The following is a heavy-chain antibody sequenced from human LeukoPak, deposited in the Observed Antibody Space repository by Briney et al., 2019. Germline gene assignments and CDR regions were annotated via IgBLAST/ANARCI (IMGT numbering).Heavy chain of an antibody. Sequence: GGSLRLSCAASGFTFSSYSMNWVRQAPGKGLEWVSTITTSDGNTYYADSVKGRFTVSRDNSKNTLYLQMNSLRAEDTAVYYWAKDGGLWVSAHWGDSWGRGTLVTVSS. J-gene: IGHJ4*02. CDR2: ITTSDGNT. CDR1: GFTFSSYS. V-gene: IGHV3-23*01. D-gene: IGHD7-27*01. CDR3: AKDGGLWVSAHWGDS.